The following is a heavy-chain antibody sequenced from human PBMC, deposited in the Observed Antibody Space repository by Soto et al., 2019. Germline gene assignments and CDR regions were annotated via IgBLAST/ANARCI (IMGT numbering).Heavy chain of an antibody. Sequence: EVQLVESGGGLVQPGRSLRLSCAASGFTFDDYAMHWVRQAPGKGLEWVSGISWNSGSIGYADSVKGRFTISRDNAKNSLYLQMNSLRAEDTAVYYCAKDAGYDFWSGYGYWGQGTLVTVSS. CDR2: ISWNSGSI. J-gene: IGHJ4*02. V-gene: IGHV3-9*01. CDR1: GFTFDDYA. CDR3: AKDAGYDFWSGYGY. D-gene: IGHD3-3*01.